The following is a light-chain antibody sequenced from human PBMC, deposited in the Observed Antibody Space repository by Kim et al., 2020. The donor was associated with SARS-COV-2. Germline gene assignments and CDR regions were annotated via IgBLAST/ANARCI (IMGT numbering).Light chain of an antibody. CDR3: QVWDSSSDPHVV. CDR2: YDS. J-gene: IGLJ2*01. Sequence: PGKTARITCGGNNIGSKNVHWYQQKPGQAPVLVIYYDSDRPSGIPERFSGSNSGNTATLTISRVEVGDEADYYCQVWDSSSDPHVVFGGGTQLTVL. CDR1: NIGSKN. V-gene: IGLV3-21*04.